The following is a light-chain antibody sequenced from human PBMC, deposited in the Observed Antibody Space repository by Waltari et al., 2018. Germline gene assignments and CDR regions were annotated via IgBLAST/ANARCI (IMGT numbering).Light chain of an antibody. CDR3: CSYAGSTTSSVA. J-gene: IGLJ1*01. CDR2: AVT. Sequence: QSALTQPASVSGSPGQSITIPCPGSSSDVGVYRLVPWYQQHPGNAPKLMIYAVTKRPSGVSHRFSGFKSGNTASLTISGLQTEDEADYYCCSYAGSTTSSVAFGTGTKVIVL. V-gene: IGLV2-23*02. CDR1: SSDVGVYRL.